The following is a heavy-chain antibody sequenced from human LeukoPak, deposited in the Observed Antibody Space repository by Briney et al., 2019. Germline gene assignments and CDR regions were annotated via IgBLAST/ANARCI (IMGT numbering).Heavy chain of an antibody. CDR1: GFTFSSYA. J-gene: IGHJ5*02. Sequence: PGGSLRLSCAASGFTFSSYAMSWVRQAPGKGLEWVSAISGSGGDTYYADSVKGRFTISRDNAENSLYLQMNSLRDEDTAVYYCTTVSGFRFDPWGQGTLVTVSS. CDR2: ISGSGGDT. V-gene: IGHV3-23*01. CDR3: TTVSGFRFDP. D-gene: IGHD1-1*01.